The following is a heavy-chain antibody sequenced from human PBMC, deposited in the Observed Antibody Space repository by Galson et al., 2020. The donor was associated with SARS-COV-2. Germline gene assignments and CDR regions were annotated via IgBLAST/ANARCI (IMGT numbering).Heavy chain of an antibody. CDR2: IYYTGST. D-gene: IGHD2-15*01. V-gene: IGHV4-39*07. CDR3: VRVLSVWQKGGVTYSVDS. Sequence: SETLSLTCTVSGGSISTSSYYWGWIRQPPGKGLEWVGSIYYTGSTYDNTSLKSRFTISLDTSKNQFSLRLNSVTAADTAVYYCVRVLSVWQKGGVTYSVDSWGQGTLVTVSS. CDR1: GGSISTSSYY. J-gene: IGHJ4*02.